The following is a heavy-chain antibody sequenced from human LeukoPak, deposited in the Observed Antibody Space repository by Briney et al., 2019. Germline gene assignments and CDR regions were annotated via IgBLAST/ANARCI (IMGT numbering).Heavy chain of an antibody. CDR2: ISSSSSYI. Sequence: GGSLRLSCAASGFTFSSYSMNWVRQAPGKGLEWVSSISSSSSYIYYADSVKGRFTVSRDNAKNSLYLQMNSLRAEDTAVYYCARDTALYDLGSLNYYYYYGMDVWGQGTTVTLSS. CDR1: GFTFSSYS. V-gene: IGHV3-21*01. D-gene: IGHD3-3*01. CDR3: ARDTALYDLGSLNYYYYYGMDV. J-gene: IGHJ6*02.